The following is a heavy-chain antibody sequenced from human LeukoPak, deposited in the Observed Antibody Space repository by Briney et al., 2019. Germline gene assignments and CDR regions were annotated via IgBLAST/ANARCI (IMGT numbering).Heavy chain of an antibody. D-gene: IGHD1-26*01. Sequence: SETLSLTCTVSGGSISNYYWGWIRQPPGKGLEWIGYVYASGSTKYNPSLNSRVTISLDTSKSQFSLRLSSVTVADTAVYYCARRGGSGSSYCFDPWGQGTLVTASA. CDR1: GGSISNYY. J-gene: IGHJ5*02. CDR3: ARRGGSGSSYCFDP. CDR2: VYASGST. V-gene: IGHV4-59*08.